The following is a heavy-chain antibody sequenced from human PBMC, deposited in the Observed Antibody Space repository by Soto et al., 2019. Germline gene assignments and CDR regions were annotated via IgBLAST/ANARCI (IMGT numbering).Heavy chain of an antibody. CDR2: INAGNGNT. V-gene: IGHV1-3*01. J-gene: IGHJ3*02. CDR1: GYTFINYG. CDR3: ARDCSGGSCYLTI. D-gene: IGHD2-15*01. Sequence: ASVKVSCKPSGYTFINYGMHWVRQAPGQRLEWMGWINAGNGNTKYSQKFKGRVTMTTDTSTSTAYMEVRSLRSDDTAVYYCARDCSGGSCYLTIWGQGTMVTVSS.